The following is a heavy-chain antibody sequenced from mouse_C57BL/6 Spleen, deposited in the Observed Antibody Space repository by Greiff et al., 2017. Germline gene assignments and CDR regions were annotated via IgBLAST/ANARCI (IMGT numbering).Heavy chain of an antibody. CDR2: IYPGDGDT. CDR1: GYAFSSSW. Sequence: VHLVESGPELVKPGASVKISCKASGYAFSSSWMNWVKQRPGKGLEWIGRIYPGDGDTNYNGKFKGKATLTADKSSSTAYMQLSSLTSEDSAVYFCARRGGNFPMDYWGQGTSVTVSS. CDR3: ARRGGNFPMDY. J-gene: IGHJ4*01. D-gene: IGHD2-1*01. V-gene: IGHV1-82*01.